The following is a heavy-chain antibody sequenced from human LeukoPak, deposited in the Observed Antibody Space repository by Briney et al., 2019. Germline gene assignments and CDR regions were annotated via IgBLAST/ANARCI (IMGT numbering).Heavy chain of an antibody. V-gene: IGHV3-21*01. Sequence: GGSLRLSCAASGFTFSTYSMNWVRQAPGKGLEWASSISTSSSYIYYADSVKGRFTISRDYAKSSLYLQMNSLRAEDTAVYYCARVRGGEIDYWGQGTLVTVSS. CDR3: ARVRGGEIDY. D-gene: IGHD3-16*01. CDR1: GFTFSTYS. J-gene: IGHJ4*02. CDR2: ISTSSSYI.